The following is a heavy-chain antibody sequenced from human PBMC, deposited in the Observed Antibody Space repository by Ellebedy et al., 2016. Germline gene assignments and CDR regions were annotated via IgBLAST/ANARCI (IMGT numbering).Heavy chain of an antibody. CDR2: IDPSDSYT. CDR3: ATSIAVAGFDY. J-gene: IGHJ4*02. D-gene: IGHD6-19*01. CDR1: GYNFTSYW. Sequence: GESLKISCKGSGYNFTSYWISWVRQMPGKGLEWMGRIDPSDSYTNYSPSFQGHVTISTDKSITTAYLQWSTLKASDTAMYYCATSIAVAGFDYWGQGTLVTVSS. V-gene: IGHV5-10-1*01.